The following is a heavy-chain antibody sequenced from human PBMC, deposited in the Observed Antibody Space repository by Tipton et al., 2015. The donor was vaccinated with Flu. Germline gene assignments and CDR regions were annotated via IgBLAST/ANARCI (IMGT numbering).Heavy chain of an antibody. D-gene: IGHD5-12*01. CDR2: IYYSGST. CDR3: ARGGSGYDYYFDY. V-gene: IGHV4-39*07. CDR1: GGSISSSSYY. J-gene: IGHJ4*02. Sequence: TLSLTCTVSGGSISSSSYYWGWIRQPPGKGLEWIGSIYYSGSTYYNPSLKSRVTISVDTSKNQFSLKLSSVTAADTAVYYCARGGSGYDYYFDYWGQGTLVTVSS.